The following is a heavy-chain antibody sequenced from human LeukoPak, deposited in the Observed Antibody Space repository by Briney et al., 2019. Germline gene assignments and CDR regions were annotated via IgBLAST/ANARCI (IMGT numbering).Heavy chain of an antibody. V-gene: IGHV4-39*01. CDR2: VFYDGST. D-gene: IGHD5-12*01. CDR1: GGSISSGTYW. J-gene: IGHJ3*01. CDR3: ARHADRGGYVRGIDV. Sequence: SETLSLTCPVSGGSISSGTYWWGWISQPPGKGLEYIGSVFYDGSTRYSPSLKSRLTISLGASMNHFSLRLSSLTAADTAVYYCARHADRGGYVRGIDVWGRGTMVTVSS.